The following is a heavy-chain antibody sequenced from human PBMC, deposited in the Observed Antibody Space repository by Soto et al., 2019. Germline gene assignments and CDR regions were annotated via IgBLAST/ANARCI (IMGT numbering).Heavy chain of an antibody. J-gene: IGHJ4*02. CDR3: VSDRGYGHASVPYS. CDR2: ISYDGGLQ. Sequence: QAQLVESGGGVVQPGRSLRLSCAASGFTFSSYGMHWVRQAPGTGLEWVAVISYDGGLQHYADSVKGRFNISRDNSKNIVHLQMNSLRAEDTAVYYCVSDRGYGHASVPYSWGQGTLVSVSS. CDR1: GFTFSSYG. V-gene: IGHV3-30*03. D-gene: IGHD5-18*01.